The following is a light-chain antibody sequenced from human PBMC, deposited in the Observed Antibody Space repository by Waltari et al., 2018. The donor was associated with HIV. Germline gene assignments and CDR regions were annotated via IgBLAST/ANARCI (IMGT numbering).Light chain of an antibody. CDR2: STN. J-gene: IGLJ3*02. V-gene: IGLV8-61*01. CDR3: LVHMGHGAWV. Sequence: QPVVTQEPSFSVSPGGTVTLTCGLNSGSVSTTSFPSWYQQTPGQATRTLMNSTNIRASGVTDRVSGSILGNKAALTITGAQGDDESDYYCLVHMGHGAWVCGGGTKLTVL. CDR1: SGSVSTTSF.